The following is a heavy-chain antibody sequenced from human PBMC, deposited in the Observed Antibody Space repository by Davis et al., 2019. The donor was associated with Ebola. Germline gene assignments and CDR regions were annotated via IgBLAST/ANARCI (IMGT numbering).Heavy chain of an antibody. CDR2: IPSDGTKK. Sequence: GGSLRLSCAASGFTFSSYAMSWVRRAPGKGLEWVAAIPSDGTKKYYADSVKGRFTISRDNSEKTLSLQMNSLRLEDTALYYCAKDGNINDKNGCDYYDSWGQGTLVTVSS. D-gene: IGHD3-22*01. V-gene: IGHV3-30*04. J-gene: IGHJ4*02. CDR3: AKDGNINDKNGCDYYDS. CDR1: GFTFSSYA.